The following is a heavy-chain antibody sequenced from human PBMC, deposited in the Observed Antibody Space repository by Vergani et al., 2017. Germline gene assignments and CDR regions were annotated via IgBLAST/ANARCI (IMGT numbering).Heavy chain of an antibody. Sequence: EVQLVESGGGLVQPGRSLRLSCAASGFTSDDYAMHWVRQAPGKGLEWVSGISWNSGSIGYADSVKGRFTISRDNAKNSLYLQMNSLRAEDTALYYCAKGYTPRIAVAEDYWGQGTLVTVSS. J-gene: IGHJ4*02. D-gene: IGHD6-19*01. V-gene: IGHV3-9*02. CDR1: GFTSDDYA. CDR2: ISWNSGSI. CDR3: AKGYTPRIAVAEDY.